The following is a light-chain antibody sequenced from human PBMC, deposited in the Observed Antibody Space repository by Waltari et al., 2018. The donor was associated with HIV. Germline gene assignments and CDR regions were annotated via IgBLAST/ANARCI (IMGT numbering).Light chain of an antibody. CDR3: NSRDSSSSHNWV. J-gene: IGLJ3*02. Sequence: SSELTQDPTVSVDLGQTVRITCQGDSLRTYSASWYQQKPGQAPILVIYARNNRPSGIPARFSASSSGNTASLTITGAQAEDEADYYCNSRDSSSSHNWVFGGGTRLTVL. CDR1: SLRTYS. CDR2: ARN. V-gene: IGLV3-19*01.